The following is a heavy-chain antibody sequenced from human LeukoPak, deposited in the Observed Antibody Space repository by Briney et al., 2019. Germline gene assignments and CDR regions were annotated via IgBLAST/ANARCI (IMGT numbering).Heavy chain of an antibody. J-gene: IGHJ4*02. CDR3: ARESSSSGGFDY. V-gene: IGHV1-69*04. Sequence: SVKVSCKASGGTCSSYTISWVRQAPGQGLEWMGRIIPILGIANYAQKFQGRVTITADKSTSTAYMELSSLRSEDTAVYYCARESSSSGGFDYWGQGTLVTVSS. D-gene: IGHD6-6*01. CDR2: IIPILGIA. CDR1: GGTCSSYT.